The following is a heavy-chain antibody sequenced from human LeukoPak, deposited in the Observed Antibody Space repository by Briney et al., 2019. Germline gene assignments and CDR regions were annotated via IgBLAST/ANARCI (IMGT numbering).Heavy chain of an antibody. D-gene: IGHD6-19*01. CDR2: LYSGGNT. V-gene: IGHV3-66*01. Sequence: GGSLRLSCAASGFTVSSNYMSWVRQAPGKGLEWVSVLYSGGNTYYADSVKGRFTISRDNSKNTLYLQMDSLRAEDTAVYYCAVSYNGMAGTGVDYWGQGTLVTVS. CDR1: GFTVSSNY. CDR3: AVSYNGMAGTGVDY. J-gene: IGHJ4*02.